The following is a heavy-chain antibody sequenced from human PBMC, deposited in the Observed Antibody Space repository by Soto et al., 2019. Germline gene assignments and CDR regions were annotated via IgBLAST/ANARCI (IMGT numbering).Heavy chain of an antibody. CDR2: INHRGST. CDR1: GVSLSDYR. CDR3: ASEWGSGNNFDY. V-gene: IGHV4-34*01. D-gene: IGHD6-19*01. J-gene: IGHJ4*02. Sequence: PSETLSLTCGVYGVSLSDYRWSWIRQPPGKGLEWSGEINHRGSTNYKPSLKSRVTRSVDTSKNQLSLKLSSVTAADTAVYYWASEWGSGNNFDYWGQGTLVTVSS.